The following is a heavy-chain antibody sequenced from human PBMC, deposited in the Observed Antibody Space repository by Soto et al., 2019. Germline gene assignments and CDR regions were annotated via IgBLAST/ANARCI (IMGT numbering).Heavy chain of an antibody. J-gene: IGHJ6*02. V-gene: IGHV3-74*01. CDR2: INSDGSST. CDR3: ARGYCSGGSCPKGDYYYGMDV. Sequence: PGGSLRLSCAASGFTFSSYWMHWVRQAPGKGLVWVSRINSDGSSTSYADSVKGRFTISRDNAKNTLYLQMNSLRAEDTAVYYCARGYCSGGSCPKGDYYYGMDVWGQGTTVTVSS. D-gene: IGHD2-15*01. CDR1: GFTFSSYW.